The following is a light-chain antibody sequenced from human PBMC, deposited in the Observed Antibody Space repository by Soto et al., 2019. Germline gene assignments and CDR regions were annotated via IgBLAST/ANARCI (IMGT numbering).Light chain of an antibody. CDR3: QQYYNWPPFT. J-gene: IGKJ3*01. V-gene: IGKV3-15*01. Sequence: EIVMTQSPATLSVSPWERATLSCTASQTVSSNLAWYQQKPGQAPRLLIYGASTRATGIPARFSGSGSGTEFSLTISSLQSEDFAVYYCQQYYNWPPFTFGPGTKVDIK. CDR1: QTVSSN. CDR2: GAS.